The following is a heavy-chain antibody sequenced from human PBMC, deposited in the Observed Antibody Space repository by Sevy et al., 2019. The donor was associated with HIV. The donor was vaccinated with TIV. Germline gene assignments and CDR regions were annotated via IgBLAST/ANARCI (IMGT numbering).Heavy chain of an antibody. V-gene: IGHV1-2*02. CDR1: GYTFTGYY. D-gene: IGHD3-22*01. CDR2: INPNSGGT. J-gene: IGHJ4*02. Sequence: ASVKVSCKASGYTFTGYYMDWVRQAPGQGLEWMGWINPNSGGTNYAQKFQGRVTMTRDTSISTAYMELSRLRSDDTAVYYCARGLSLYDSSGYLEIDYWGQGTLVTVSS. CDR3: ARGLSLYDSSGYLEIDY.